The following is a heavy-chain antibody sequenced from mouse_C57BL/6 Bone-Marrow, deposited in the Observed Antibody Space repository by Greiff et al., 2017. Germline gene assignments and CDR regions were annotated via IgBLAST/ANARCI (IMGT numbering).Heavy chain of an antibody. V-gene: IGHV5-6*01. CDR1: GFTFSSYG. CDR3: ARDGGLRPLDY. Sequence: EVMLVESGGDLVKPGGSLKLSCAASGFTFSSYGMSWVRQTPDKRLEWVATISSGGGYTYYPDSVKGRFTISRNNAKNTLYLQMSSLKSEDTARDYCARDGGLRPLDYWGQGTTLTVSS. CDR2: ISSGGGYT. J-gene: IGHJ2*01. D-gene: IGHD2-4*01.